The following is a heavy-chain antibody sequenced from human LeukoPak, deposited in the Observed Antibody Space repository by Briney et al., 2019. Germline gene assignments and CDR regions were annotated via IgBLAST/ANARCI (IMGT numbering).Heavy chain of an antibody. D-gene: IGHD4-17*01. CDR1: GFTVSSNY. CDR3: ARGGGDYVPYYYFDY. V-gene: IGHV3-66*01. Sequence: PGGSLRLCCAASGFTVSSNYMSWVRQAPGKGLEWVSVIYSGGSTYYADSVKGRFTISRDNSKNTLYLQMNSLRAEDTAVYYCARGGGDYVPYYYFDYWGQGTLVTVSS. CDR2: IYSGGST. J-gene: IGHJ4*02.